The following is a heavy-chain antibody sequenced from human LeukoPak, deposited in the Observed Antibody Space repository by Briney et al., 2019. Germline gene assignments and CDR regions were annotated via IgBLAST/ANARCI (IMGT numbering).Heavy chain of an antibody. CDR3: AKDRSGSYPGFDY. Sequence: PGGSLRLSCAASGFTFSSYGMHWVRQAPGKGLEWVAFIRYDGSNKYYEDSVKGRFTISRDNSKNTLYLQMNSLRAEDTAVYYCAKDRSGSYPGFDYWGQGTLVTVSS. CDR1: GFTFSSYG. J-gene: IGHJ4*02. D-gene: IGHD1-26*01. V-gene: IGHV3-30*02. CDR2: IRYDGSNK.